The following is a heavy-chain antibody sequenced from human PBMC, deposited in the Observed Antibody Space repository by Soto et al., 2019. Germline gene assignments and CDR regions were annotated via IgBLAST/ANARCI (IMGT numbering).Heavy chain of an antibody. J-gene: IGHJ4*02. CDR1: GFPFSSYG. D-gene: IGHD3-10*01. Sequence: QVQLVESGGGVVQPGRSLRLSCAASGFPFSSYGMHWVREAPGKGLEWVAVISYDGSNKYYADSVKGRFTISRDNSASTLYVQMNSLRTEDTALYYCVGGQYYFDYRGQGTLVTVSP. CDR2: ISYDGSNK. V-gene: IGHV3-30*03. CDR3: VGGQYYFDY.